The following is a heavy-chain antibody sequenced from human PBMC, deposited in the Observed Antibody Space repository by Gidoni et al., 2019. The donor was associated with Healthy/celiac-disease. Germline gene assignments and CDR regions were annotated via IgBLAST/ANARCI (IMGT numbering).Heavy chain of an antibody. Sequence: EVQLLESGGGLVQPGGSLRLSCAASGFTFSRYAMGWVRQAPGKGLEWVSAISGSGGSTYYADSVKGRFTISRDNSKNTLYLQMNSLRAEDTAVYYCAKSLALAGYYDSSGYSDYWGQGTLVTVSS. CDR2: ISGSGGST. D-gene: IGHD3-22*01. CDR1: GFTFSRYA. CDR3: AKSLALAGYYDSSGYSDY. V-gene: IGHV3-23*01. J-gene: IGHJ4*02.